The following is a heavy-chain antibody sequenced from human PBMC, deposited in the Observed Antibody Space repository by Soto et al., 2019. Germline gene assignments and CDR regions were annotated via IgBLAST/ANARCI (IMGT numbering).Heavy chain of an antibody. V-gene: IGHV4-30-4*01. J-gene: IGHJ4*02. CDR1: GGSISGGAYY. CDR2: IYDSGNT. Sequence: QVQLQESGPGLVKPSQTLSLTCTVSGGSISGGAYYWSWIRQPPGKGLEWIGHIYDSGNTYNNPSLKSRLTISVDTSKNHFSLNLNSVTAADTAVYYCASGLSGDKVDQWGQGTLVTVSS. D-gene: IGHD2-21*01. CDR3: ASGLSGDKVDQ.